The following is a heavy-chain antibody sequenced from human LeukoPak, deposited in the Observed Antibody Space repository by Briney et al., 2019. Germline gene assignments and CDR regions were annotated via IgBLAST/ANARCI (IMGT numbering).Heavy chain of an antibody. CDR3: AREGATVVTLNDAFDI. Sequence: GGSLRLSCAASEFTFSTYAMHWVRQAPGKGLEWVAVISYDGSNKYYADSVKGRFTISRDNSKNTLYLQMNSLRAEDTAVYYCAREGATVVTLNDAFDIWGQGTMVTVSS. CDR1: EFTFSTYA. D-gene: IGHD4-23*01. J-gene: IGHJ3*02. V-gene: IGHV3-30*04. CDR2: ISYDGSNK.